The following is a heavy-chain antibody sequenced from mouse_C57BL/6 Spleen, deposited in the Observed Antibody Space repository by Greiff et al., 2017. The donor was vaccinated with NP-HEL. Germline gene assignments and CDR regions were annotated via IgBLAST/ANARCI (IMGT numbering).Heavy chain of an antibody. J-gene: IGHJ4*01. D-gene: IGHD2-1*01. V-gene: IGHV1-55*01. CDR1: GYTFTSYW. CDR3: ARKGYGKAMDY. CDR2: IYPGSGST. Sequence: VQLQQPGAELVKPGASVKMSCKASGYTFTSYWITWVKQRPGQGLAWIGDIYPGSGSTNYNEKFKSKATLTVDTSSSTAYMQLSSLTSEDSAVYYCARKGYGKAMDYWGQGTSVTVSS.